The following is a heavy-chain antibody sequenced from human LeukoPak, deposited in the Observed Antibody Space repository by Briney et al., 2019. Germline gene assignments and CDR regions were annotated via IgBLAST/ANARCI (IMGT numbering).Heavy chain of an antibody. J-gene: IGHJ4*02. Sequence: ASVKVSCKASGGTFSSYAISWVRQAPGQGLEWMGGIIPIFGTANYAQKFQGRVTITTDESTSTAYTELSSLRSEDTAVYYCARAPGGYSGYDLRLFDYWGQGTLVTVSS. CDR3: ARAPGGYSGYDLRLFDY. CDR2: IIPIFGTA. D-gene: IGHD5-12*01. V-gene: IGHV1-69*05. CDR1: GGTFSSYA.